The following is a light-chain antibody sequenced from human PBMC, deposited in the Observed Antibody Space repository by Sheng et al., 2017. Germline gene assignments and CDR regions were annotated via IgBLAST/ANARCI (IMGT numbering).Light chain of an antibody. Sequence: SYELTQPPSVSVSPGQTASITCSGDKLGDKYACWYQQKSGQSPVLVIYHDTERPSGIPERFSGSNSGNTATLTISGTQHIDEADYYCQAWDSSTGGVFGTGTKVTVL. J-gene: IGLJ1*01. CDR2: HDT. CDR1: KLGDKY. V-gene: IGLV3-1*01. CDR3: QAWDSSTGGV.